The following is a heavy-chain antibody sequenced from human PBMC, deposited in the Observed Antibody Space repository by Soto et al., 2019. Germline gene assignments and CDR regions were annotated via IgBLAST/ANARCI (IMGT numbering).Heavy chain of an antibody. CDR3: AKDLAATATGDSFDI. Sequence: GGSMRLSCAASGFTFSTYAMTWVRQAPGKGLEWVSSVTNSGSNTYHADSVKGRFTISRDNSKNMLFLQMNSLRAEDTALYYCAKDLAATATGDSFDIWGQGTMVTVSS. CDR1: GFTFSTYA. J-gene: IGHJ3*02. D-gene: IGHD1-1*01. CDR2: VTNSGSNT. V-gene: IGHV3-23*01.